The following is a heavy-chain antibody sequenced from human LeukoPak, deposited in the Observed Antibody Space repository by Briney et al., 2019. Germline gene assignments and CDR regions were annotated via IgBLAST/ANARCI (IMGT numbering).Heavy chain of an antibody. Sequence: GGSLRLSCAASGFTFDNYGMSWVRLAPGKGLEWVSGINWNGGSIGYAHSVKGRFTISRDNAKNSLYLQMNSLRAEDTAVYYCARGSGRDYMDVWGKGTTVTVSS. CDR1: GFTFDNYG. V-gene: IGHV3-20*04. CDR3: ARGSGRDYMDV. D-gene: IGHD3-10*01. J-gene: IGHJ6*03. CDR2: INWNGGSI.